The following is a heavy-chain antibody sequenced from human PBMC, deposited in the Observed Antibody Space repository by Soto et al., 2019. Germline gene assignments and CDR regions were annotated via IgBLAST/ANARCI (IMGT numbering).Heavy chain of an antibody. CDR3: ARAGISGYSSGWHWARYAFWFDP. CDR1: GDSVSSNSAA. J-gene: IGHJ5*02. CDR2: TYYRSKWYN. D-gene: IGHD6-19*01. Sequence: PQQLRQSQTLSLPCAISGDSVSSNSAAWNWIRQSPSRGLEWLGRTYYRSKWYNDYAVSVKSRITINPDTSKNQFSLQLNSVTPEDTAVYYCARAGISGYSSGWHWARYAFWFDPWGQGTLVTVSS. V-gene: IGHV6-1*01.